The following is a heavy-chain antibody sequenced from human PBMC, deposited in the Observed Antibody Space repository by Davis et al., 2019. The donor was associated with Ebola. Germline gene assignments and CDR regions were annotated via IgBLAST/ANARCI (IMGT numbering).Heavy chain of an antibody. V-gene: IGHV3-30*12. J-gene: IGHJ4*02. CDR2: ISYDGTNK. D-gene: IGHD6-19*01. CDR3: AKGGWSSYFDY. Sequence: GESLKISCAASGFSFTSYGMHWVRQAPGKGLEWVAVISYDGTNKYYADSVKGRFTISRDNSKNTLYLQMNSLRAEDTALFYCAKGGWSSYFDYWGQGTLLTVSS. CDR1: GFSFTSYG.